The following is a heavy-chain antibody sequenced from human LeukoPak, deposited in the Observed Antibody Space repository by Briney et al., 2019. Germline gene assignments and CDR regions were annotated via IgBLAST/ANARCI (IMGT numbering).Heavy chain of an antibody. CDR1: GFTFSSYW. CDR2: IKQDGSEI. D-gene: IGHD3-9*01. V-gene: IGHV3-7*02. Sequence: QPGGSLRLSCVASGFTFSSYWMSWVRQAPGKGLEWVANIKQDGSEIYFVGSVKGRFTISRDNAKNSLYLQMNSLRDEDTAVYYCANILPPRGLQKDYYYYYGMDVWGQGTTVTVSS. CDR3: ANILPPRGLQKDYYYYYGMDV. J-gene: IGHJ6*02.